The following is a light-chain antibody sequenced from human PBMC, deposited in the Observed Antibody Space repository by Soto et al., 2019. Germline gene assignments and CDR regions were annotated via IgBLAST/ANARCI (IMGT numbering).Light chain of an antibody. J-gene: IGKJ4*01. V-gene: IGKV3-20*01. CDR3: QQYGSSTLT. CDR1: QTVSSNY. Sequence: EIVLTQSPGTLSLSPGERATLSCRASQTVSSNYLAWYQQKPGQAPRLLIYGASSRATGIPDRFSGSGSGTDFTLTSSRLDPEDFAVYYCQQYGSSTLTFGGGTKVEIK. CDR2: GAS.